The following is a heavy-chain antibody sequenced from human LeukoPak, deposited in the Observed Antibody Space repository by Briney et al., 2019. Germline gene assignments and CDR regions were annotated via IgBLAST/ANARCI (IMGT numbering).Heavy chain of an antibody. CDR1: GGSFSDYY. CDR3: ARQGELAIDY. CDR2: IYNTGRT. J-gene: IGHJ4*02. D-gene: IGHD1-26*01. V-gene: IGHV4-59*08. Sequence: SETLPLTCAVYGGSFSDYYWSWIRQSPGKGLEWIGFIYNTGRTNYNPSLQSRVTMSIDTSKNQFSLKLSSVTASDTAVYYCARQGELAIDYWGQGTLVTVSS.